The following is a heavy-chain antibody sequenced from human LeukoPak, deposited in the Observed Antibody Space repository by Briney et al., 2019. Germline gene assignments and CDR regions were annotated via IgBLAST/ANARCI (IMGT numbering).Heavy chain of an antibody. D-gene: IGHD4-11*01. CDR3: ARPSNYSLPTFDF. Sequence: GESLKISCKASGYRFYNYWIVWVLQMPGKGLEWVGIIYPGDSDTAYGPSFQDRVTISADKSNNTALLHLSRLTATRTAIYFCARPSNYSLPTFDFWGQGTLVAASS. CDR2: IYPGDSDT. J-gene: IGHJ1*01. CDR1: GYRFYNYW. V-gene: IGHV5-51*01.